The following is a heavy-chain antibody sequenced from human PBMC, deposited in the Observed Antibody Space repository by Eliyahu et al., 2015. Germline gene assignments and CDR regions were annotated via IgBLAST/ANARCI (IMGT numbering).Heavy chain of an antibody. V-gene: IGHV3-48*01. J-gene: IGHJ6*02. D-gene: IGHD6-13*01. CDR1: GFTFSSYS. CDR2: ISSSSSTI. Sequence: EVQLVESGGGLVQPGGSLRLSCAASGFTFSSYSMNWVRQAPGKGLEWVSYISSSSSTIYYADSVKGRFTISRDNAKNSLYLQMNSLRAEDTAVYYCARMDSSSWPREYYYYGMDVWGQGTTVTVSS. CDR3: ARMDSSSWPREYYYYGMDV.